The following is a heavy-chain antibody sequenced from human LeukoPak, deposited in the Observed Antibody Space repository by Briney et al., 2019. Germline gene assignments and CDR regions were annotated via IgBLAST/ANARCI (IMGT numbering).Heavy chain of an antibody. D-gene: IGHD3-16*02. CDR1: GGSISSYY. CDR3: ARAVRLGELSYFDY. CDR2: IYYSGST. V-gene: IGHV4-59*01. Sequence: PSETLSLTCTVSGGSISSYYWSWIRQPPGKGLEWIEYIYYSGSTNYNPSLKSRVTISVDTSKNQFSLKLSSVAAADTAVYYCARAVRLGELSYFDYWGQGTLVTVSS. J-gene: IGHJ4*02.